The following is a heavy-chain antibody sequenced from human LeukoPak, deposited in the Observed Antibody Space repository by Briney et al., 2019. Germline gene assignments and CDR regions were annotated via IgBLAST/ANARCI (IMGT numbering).Heavy chain of an antibody. Sequence: GASVKVSCKASGGTFSSYAISWVRQAPGQGLEWMGGIIPIFGTANYAQKFQGRVTITTDESTSTAYMELSSLRSEDTAVYYCARGYRSGGSCYGYRNWFDPWGQGTLVTVSS. CDR1: GGTFSSYA. CDR2: IIPIFGTA. CDR3: ARGYRSGGSCYGYRNWFDP. V-gene: IGHV1-69*05. D-gene: IGHD2-15*01. J-gene: IGHJ5*02.